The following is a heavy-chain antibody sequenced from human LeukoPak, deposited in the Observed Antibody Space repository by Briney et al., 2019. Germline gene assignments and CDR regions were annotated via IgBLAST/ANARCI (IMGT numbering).Heavy chain of an antibody. CDR1: GFTVSSNY. D-gene: IGHD2-2*01. V-gene: IGHV3-21*01. Sequence: PGGSLRLSCAVSGFTVSSNYMSWVRQAPGKGLEWVSSISSSSSYIYYADSVKGRFTISRDNAKNSLYLQMNSLRVEDTAVYYCARVPPDCTNTSCFDAHFDYWGQGTLVTVSS. CDR3: ARVPPDCTNTSCFDAHFDY. J-gene: IGHJ4*02. CDR2: ISSSSSYI.